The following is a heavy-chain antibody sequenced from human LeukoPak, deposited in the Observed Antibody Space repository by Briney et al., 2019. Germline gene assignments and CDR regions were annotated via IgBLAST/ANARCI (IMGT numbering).Heavy chain of an antibody. CDR1: GGSIRSSSYY. V-gene: IGHV4-39*01. Sequence: SETLSLTCTVSGGSIRSSSYYWGWIRQPPGKGLEWLANIFYSGSTFYNPPLKSRVTISVDTSQNQFSLKLSSVTAADTAVYYCARLRSGFYFDSWGQGTLVTVSS. D-gene: IGHD6-19*01. J-gene: IGHJ4*02. CDR2: IFYSGST. CDR3: ARLRSGFYFDS.